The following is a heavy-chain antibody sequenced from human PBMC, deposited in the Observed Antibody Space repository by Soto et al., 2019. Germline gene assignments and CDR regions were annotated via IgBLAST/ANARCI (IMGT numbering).Heavy chain of an antibody. CDR3: AKSQGSCSTTSCQAPFDR. J-gene: IGHJ4*02. Sequence: HPGGSLRLSCVASGFTFSSYGMHWVRQDQGKGLEWVAIIWYDGVNKNYIDSVKGRFTISRDSAKNSLYLQMNGLRTEDTALYYCAKSQGSCSTTSCQAPFDRWGQGTLVTVSS. CDR1: GFTFSSYG. CDR2: IWYDGVNK. D-gene: IGHD2-2*01. V-gene: IGHV3-30*02.